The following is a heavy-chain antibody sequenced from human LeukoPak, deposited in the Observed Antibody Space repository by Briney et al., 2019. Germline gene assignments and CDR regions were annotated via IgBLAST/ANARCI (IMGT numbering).Heavy chain of an antibody. V-gene: IGHV3-30*04. CDR3: ASDQHTS. Sequence: GGSLRLSCAASGFTFSSHAMHWVRQAPGKGLEWVAVISYDGSNKYYADSVKGRFTVSRDNSKNTLYLQMNSLRAEDTAVYYCASDQHTSWGQGTLVTVSS. CDR1: GFTFSSHA. CDR2: ISYDGSNK. J-gene: IGHJ5*02. D-gene: IGHD2-21*01.